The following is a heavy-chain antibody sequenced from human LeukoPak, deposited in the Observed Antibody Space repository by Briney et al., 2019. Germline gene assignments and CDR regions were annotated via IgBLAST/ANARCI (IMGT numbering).Heavy chain of an antibody. D-gene: IGHD3-9*01. CDR2: IWYDGSNK. V-gene: IGHV3-33*08. CDR3: TRDLTIRYFDWSPDY. J-gene: IGHJ4*02. Sequence: PGGSLRLTCVVSGFIASSNYMSWVRQAPGKGLEWVAIIWYDGSNKYYADSVEGRFTISRDNSKNTLYLQINSLRAEDTAVYYCTRDLTIRYFDWSPDYWGQGTLVTVSS. CDR1: GFIASSNY.